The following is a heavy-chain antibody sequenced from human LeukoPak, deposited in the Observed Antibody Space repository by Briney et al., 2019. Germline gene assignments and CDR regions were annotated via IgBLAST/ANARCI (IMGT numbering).Heavy chain of an antibody. Sequence: ASETLSLTCTVSGYSISSGYYWGWLRQPPGKGLEWIASIYHSGSTYYNPSLKSRVTISVDTSKNQFSLKLSSVTAADTAVYYCARSGTTMVRGVMSFDYWGQGTLVTVSS. CDR1: GYSISSGYY. D-gene: IGHD3-10*01. CDR2: IYHSGST. V-gene: IGHV4-38-2*02. CDR3: ARSGTTMVRGVMSFDY. J-gene: IGHJ4*02.